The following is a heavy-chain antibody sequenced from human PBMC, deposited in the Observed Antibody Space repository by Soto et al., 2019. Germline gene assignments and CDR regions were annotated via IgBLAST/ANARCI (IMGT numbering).Heavy chain of an antibody. J-gene: IGHJ6*02. D-gene: IGHD3-9*01. CDR2: IVVGSGNT. CDR1: GLTFTSSA. Sequence: QMQLVQSGPEVKKPGTSVKVSCKASGLTFTSSAMQWVRQARGQRLEWIGWIVVGSGNTNYAQKFQERVTITRDMSTSTAYMELSSLRSEDTAVYYCAASRLRYFDWSPFGMDVWGQGTTVTVSS. V-gene: IGHV1-58*02. CDR3: AASRLRYFDWSPFGMDV.